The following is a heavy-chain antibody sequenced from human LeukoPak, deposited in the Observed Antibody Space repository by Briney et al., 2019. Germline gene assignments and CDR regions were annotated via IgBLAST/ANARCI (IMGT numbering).Heavy chain of an antibody. D-gene: IGHD6-13*01. CDR1: GGSISNYY. Sequence: SETLSLTCTVSGGSISNYYWNWIRQPPGKGLEWIGYIYYTGSTNYNPSLKSRVTMSVDTFKNQFSLNLKSVTPEDTAVYYCARNLIPEQLVLNFWGQGTLVTVCS. CDR3: ARNLIPEQLVLNF. V-gene: IGHV4-59*01. J-gene: IGHJ4*02. CDR2: IYYTGST.